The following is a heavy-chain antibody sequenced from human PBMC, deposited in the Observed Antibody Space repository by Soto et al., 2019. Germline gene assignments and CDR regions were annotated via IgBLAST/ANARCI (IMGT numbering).Heavy chain of an antibody. CDR3: ARSYGSGSYDAFDI. D-gene: IGHD3-10*01. CDR2: IIPILGIA. J-gene: IGHJ3*02. Sequence: QVQLXQSGAXXKKPGSSVKXSXXXSGGXXSSYTISWVRQAPGQGLEWMGRIIPILGIANYAQKFQGRVTITADKSTSTAYMELSSLRSEDTAVYYCARSYGSGSYDAFDIWGQGTMVTVSS. CDR1: GGXXSSYT. V-gene: IGHV1-69*02.